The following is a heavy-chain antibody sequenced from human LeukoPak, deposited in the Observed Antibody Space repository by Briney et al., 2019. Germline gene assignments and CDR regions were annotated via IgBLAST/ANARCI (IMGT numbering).Heavy chain of an antibody. J-gene: IGHJ4*02. D-gene: IGHD3-10*01. Sequence: GGSLRLSCAASGFTFSSYGMHWVRQAPGKGLEWVAVISYDGSNKYYADSVKGRFTISRDNSKNTLYLQMNSLSTEDTAVYYCAKGMAAYGSGSLFDYWGQGTLVTVSS. CDR3: AKGMAAYGSGSLFDY. CDR2: ISYDGSNK. V-gene: IGHV3-30*18. CDR1: GFTFSSYG.